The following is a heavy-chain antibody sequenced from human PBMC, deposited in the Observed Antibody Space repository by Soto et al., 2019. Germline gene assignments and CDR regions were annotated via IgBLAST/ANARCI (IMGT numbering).Heavy chain of an antibody. J-gene: IGHJ4*02. CDR1: GLIFSNYK. CDR3: ARDTNGLHY. Sequence: GGSLRLSCAASGLIFSNYKMHWVRQAPGKGLVWVSRINTDGSMTDYADSVKGRFTVSRDNAKNTMYLQMNSLTADDTAVYYCARDTNGLHYWGQGTLVTVSS. CDR2: INTDGSMT. D-gene: IGHD2-8*01. V-gene: IGHV3-74*01.